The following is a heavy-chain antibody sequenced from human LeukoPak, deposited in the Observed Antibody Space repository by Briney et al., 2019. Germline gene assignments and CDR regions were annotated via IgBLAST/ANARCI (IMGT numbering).Heavy chain of an antibody. V-gene: IGHV3-21*01. CDR1: GFSFITYS. D-gene: IGHD4-17*01. CDR3: ARGATTTRFGRFDP. J-gene: IGHJ5*02. Sequence: GGSLRLSCAASGFSFITYSMSWVRQAPGKGLEWVSSISSSSDYIYYADSMKGRFTISRDNAKKSLYLQMNSLRVEDTAVYYCARGATTTRFGRFDPWGQGTLVTVSS. CDR2: ISSSSDYI.